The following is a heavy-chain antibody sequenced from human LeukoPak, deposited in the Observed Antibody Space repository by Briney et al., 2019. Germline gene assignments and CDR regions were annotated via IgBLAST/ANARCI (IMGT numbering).Heavy chain of an antibody. CDR3: ARDRNRYSYGCFNY. V-gene: IGHV1-2*02. D-gene: IGHD5-18*01. Sequence: ASVKVSCKASGYTFTGYYMHWVRQAPGQGLEWMGWINPNSGGTNYAQKFQGRVTMTRDTSISTAYMELSRLRSDDTAMYYCARDRNRYSYGCFNYWGQGTLVTVSS. J-gene: IGHJ4*02. CDR1: GYTFTGYY. CDR2: INPNSGGT.